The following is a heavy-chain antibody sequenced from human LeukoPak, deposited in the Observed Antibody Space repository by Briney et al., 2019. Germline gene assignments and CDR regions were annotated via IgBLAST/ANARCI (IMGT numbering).Heavy chain of an antibody. CDR1: GFTFRDYV. CDR2: MSSDGSTI. Sequence: GRSLRLSCAASGFTFRDYVIHWVRQAPGKGLEWVAVMSSDGSTIYYADSVKGRFTISRDNFEYTLYLQMNSLRTEDSAVYYCAREVIRPYFDYWGQGTLVTVSS. V-gene: IGHV3-30*04. CDR3: AREVIRPYFDY. D-gene: IGHD2-21*01. J-gene: IGHJ4*02.